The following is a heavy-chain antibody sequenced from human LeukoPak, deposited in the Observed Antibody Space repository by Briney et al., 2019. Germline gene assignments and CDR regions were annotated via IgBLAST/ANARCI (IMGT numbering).Heavy chain of an antibody. Sequence: PGGSLRLSCAASGFTFTDAWMSWVRQPPGKGLECIGRIKSKGGGGTTDYAAPVKGRFTISRDDSKNTVYLQMNSLKTEDTAVYFCTHDSSGYYTFHYGGQGTLVTVSS. D-gene: IGHD3-22*01. CDR3: THDSSGYYTFHY. CDR2: IKSKGGGGTT. J-gene: IGHJ4*02. CDR1: GFTFTDAW. V-gene: IGHV3-15*01.